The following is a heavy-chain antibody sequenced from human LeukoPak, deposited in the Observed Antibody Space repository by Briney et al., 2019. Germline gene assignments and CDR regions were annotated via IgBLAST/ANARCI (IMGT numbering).Heavy chain of an antibody. D-gene: IGHD6-25*01. V-gene: IGHV1-2*06. CDR3: ASSFSASSEDY. Sequence: ASVKVSCKASGYTFTGYYMHWVRQAPGQGPEWMGRINPNSGGTNYAQKFQGRVTMTRDTSISTAYMELSRLRSDDTAVYFCASSFSASSEDYWGQGTLVTVSS. J-gene: IGHJ4*02. CDR1: GYTFTGYY. CDR2: INPNSGGT.